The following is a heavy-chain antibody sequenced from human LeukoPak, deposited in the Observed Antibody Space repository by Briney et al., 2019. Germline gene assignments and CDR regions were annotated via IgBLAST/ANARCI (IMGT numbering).Heavy chain of an antibody. V-gene: IGHV1-46*01. J-gene: IGHJ4*02. D-gene: IGHD4-23*01. CDR2: INPSGGST. Sequence: GASVKVSCKASGYTFTCYYMHWVRQAPGQGLEWMGIINPSGGSTSYAQKFQGRVTMTRDMSTSTVYMELSSLRSEDTAVYYCARVAPGADYGAKESGFDYWGQGTLVTVSS. CDR1: GYTFTCYY. CDR3: ARVAPGADYGAKESGFDY.